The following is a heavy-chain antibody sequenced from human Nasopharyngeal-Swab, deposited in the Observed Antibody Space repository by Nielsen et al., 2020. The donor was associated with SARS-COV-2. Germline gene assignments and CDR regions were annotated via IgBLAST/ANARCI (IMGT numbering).Heavy chain of an antibody. J-gene: IGHJ3*02. CDR3: AKDGCSGGSCYSPNAFDI. CDR1: GFTFSSYA. V-gene: IGHV3-23*01. D-gene: IGHD2-15*01. Sequence: GGSLRLSCAASGFTFSSYAMSWVRQAPGEGLEWVSAISGSGGSTYYADSVKGRFTISRDNSKNTLYLQMNSLRAEDTAVYYCAKDGCSGGSCYSPNAFDIWGQGTMVTVSS. CDR2: ISGSGGST.